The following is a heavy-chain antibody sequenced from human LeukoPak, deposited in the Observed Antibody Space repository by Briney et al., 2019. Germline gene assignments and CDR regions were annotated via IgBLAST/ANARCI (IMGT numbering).Heavy chain of an antibody. V-gene: IGHV4-39*07. Sequence: SETLSLTCTVSGGSISSSSYYWGWIRQPPGKGLEWIGSIYYSGSTYYNPSLKSRVTISVDTSKNQFSLKLSSVTAADTAVHYCARDPGNYYDSSGYYRLWGQGTLVTVSS. J-gene: IGHJ4*02. CDR3: ARDPGNYYDSSGYYRL. D-gene: IGHD3-22*01. CDR2: IYYSGST. CDR1: GGSISSSSYY.